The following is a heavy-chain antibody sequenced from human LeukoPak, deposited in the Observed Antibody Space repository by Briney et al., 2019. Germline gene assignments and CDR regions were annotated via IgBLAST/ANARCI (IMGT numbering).Heavy chain of an antibody. V-gene: IGHV3-48*02. Sequence: GGSLRLSCAASGYTFSSYSMNWVRQAPGKGPEWVSYISGSSSTIYYADSVKGRFTISRDNAKNSLYLQMNSLRDEDTAVYYCARGERQWLVRYNWFDPWGQGTLVTVSS. CDR3: ARGERQWLVRYNWFDP. D-gene: IGHD6-19*01. CDR2: ISGSSSTI. J-gene: IGHJ5*02. CDR1: GYTFSSYS.